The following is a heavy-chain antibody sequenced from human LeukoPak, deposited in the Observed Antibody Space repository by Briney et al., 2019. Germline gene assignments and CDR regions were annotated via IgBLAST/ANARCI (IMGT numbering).Heavy chain of an antibody. V-gene: IGHV1-2*02. Sequence: ASVKVSCKASGYTFTSYYMHWLRQAPGQGLEWMGWINPNSGLTNYAQKFQGRVTMTRDTSITSAYMDLSRLISDDTAVYFCARGPLQWPDCWGQGTLVTVSS. CDR1: GYTFTSYY. CDR2: INPNSGLT. CDR3: ARGPLQWPDC. J-gene: IGHJ4*02. D-gene: IGHD4-11*01.